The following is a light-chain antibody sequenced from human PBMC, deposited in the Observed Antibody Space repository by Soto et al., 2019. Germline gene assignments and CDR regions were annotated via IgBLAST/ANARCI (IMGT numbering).Light chain of an antibody. V-gene: IGLV2-14*03. CDR1: SSDIATSDY. CDR2: DGN. J-gene: IGLJ2*01. CDR3: SSFTSSDALL. Sequence: QSVLTQPASVSGSPGQSITISCTGTSSDIATSDYVSWFQHHPGEAPKIILYDGNNWPSGVSDRFSGSKSGNTASLTISGLQAEDEADYYCSSFTSSDALLFGGGTKLTDL.